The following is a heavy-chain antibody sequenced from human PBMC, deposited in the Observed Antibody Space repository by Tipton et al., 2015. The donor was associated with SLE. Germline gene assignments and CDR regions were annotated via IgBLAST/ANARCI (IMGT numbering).Heavy chain of an antibody. CDR2: ISWNSGSI. CDR1: GFTFDDYA. Sequence: SLRLSYAASGFTFDDYAMHWVRQAPGKGLEWVSGISWNSGSIGYADSVKGRFTISRDNAKNSLYLQMNSLRAEDTAVYYCARGGIRPAFDIWGQGTMVTVSS. J-gene: IGHJ3*02. V-gene: IGHV3-9*01. CDR3: ARGGIRPAFDI.